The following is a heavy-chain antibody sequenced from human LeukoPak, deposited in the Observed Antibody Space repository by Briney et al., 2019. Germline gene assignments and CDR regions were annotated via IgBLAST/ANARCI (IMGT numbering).Heavy chain of an antibody. V-gene: IGHV3-66*01. Sequence: GGSLRLSCAASGFTVSSNYTSWVRQAPGKGLEWVSVIYSGGSTYYADSVKGRFTISRDNSKNTLYLQMNSLRAEDTAVYYCARGPISMVRGVKTRYYYYGMDVWGQGTTVTVSS. CDR3: ARGPISMVRGVKTRYYYYGMDV. D-gene: IGHD3-10*01. J-gene: IGHJ6*02. CDR2: IYSGGST. CDR1: GFTVSSNY.